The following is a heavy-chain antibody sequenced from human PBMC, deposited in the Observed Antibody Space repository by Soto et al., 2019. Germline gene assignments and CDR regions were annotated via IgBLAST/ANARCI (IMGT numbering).Heavy chain of an antibody. CDR3: AKAELSYY. J-gene: IGHJ4*02. CDR2: ISGSAGST. D-gene: IGHD1-7*01. CDR1: GFTFKNFA. Sequence: PGGSLRLSCAASGFTFKNFAMTWVRQAPGKGLEWVSAISGSAGSTYYADSVRGRFTISRDNSKNTLFLQMNSLRAEDTAVYYCAKAELSYYWGQGALVTVYS. V-gene: IGHV3-23*01.